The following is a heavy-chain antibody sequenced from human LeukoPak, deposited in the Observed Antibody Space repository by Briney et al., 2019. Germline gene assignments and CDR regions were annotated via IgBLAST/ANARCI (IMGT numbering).Heavy chain of an antibody. CDR3: AKAGALVRSYMDV. J-gene: IGHJ6*03. V-gene: IGHV3-23*01. D-gene: IGHD1-26*01. CDR2: ISGSGGST. Sequence: GGSLRLSCAASGITFSSYAMSWVRQAPGKGLEWVSVISGSGGSTYYADSVRGRFTLSRDNSRRMLYLQMNGLRAEDTAVYYCAKAGALVRSYMDVWGKGTTVTVSS. CDR1: GITFSSYA.